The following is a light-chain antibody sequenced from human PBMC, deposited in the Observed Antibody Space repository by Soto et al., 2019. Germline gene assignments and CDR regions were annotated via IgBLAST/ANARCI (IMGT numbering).Light chain of an antibody. CDR1: SSDVGGYNY. J-gene: IGLJ2*01. V-gene: IGLV2-8*01. CDR3: SSYAGSNNL. Sequence: QSALTQPPSASGSPGQSVTISCTGTSSDVGGYNYVSWYQQHPGKAPKLMIYEVSKRPSGVPDRFSGSKSGNTASLTVSGLQAEDEADYYCSSYAGSNNLLGGGTQLTVL. CDR2: EVS.